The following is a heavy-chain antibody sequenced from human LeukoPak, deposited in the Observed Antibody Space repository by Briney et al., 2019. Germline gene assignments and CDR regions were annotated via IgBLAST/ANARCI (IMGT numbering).Heavy chain of an antibody. J-gene: IGHJ4*02. CDR3: AKDYGDYIRWIYFDY. CDR2: ISGSGGST. V-gene: IGHV3-23*01. CDR1: GFTFSSYA. D-gene: IGHD4-17*01. Sequence: PGGSLRLSCAASGFTFSSYAMSWVRQAPGKGREWVSAISGSGGSTYYADSVKGRFTISRDNSKNTLYLQMNSLRAEDTAVYYCAKDYGDYIRWIYFDYWGQGTLVTVSS.